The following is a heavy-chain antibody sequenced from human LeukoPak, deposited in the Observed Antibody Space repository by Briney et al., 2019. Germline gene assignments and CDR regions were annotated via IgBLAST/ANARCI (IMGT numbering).Heavy chain of an antibody. CDR3: AREDTAMARDDY. CDR1: GFTFDDYA. CDR2: ISWNSGSI. D-gene: IGHD5-18*01. J-gene: IGHJ4*02. Sequence: PGGSLRLSCAASGFTFDDYAMHWVRQAPGKGLEWVSGISWNSGSIAYADSVKGRFTISRDNAKNTLYLQMNSLRAEDTAVYCCAREDTAMARDDYWGQGTLVTVSS. V-gene: IGHV3-9*01.